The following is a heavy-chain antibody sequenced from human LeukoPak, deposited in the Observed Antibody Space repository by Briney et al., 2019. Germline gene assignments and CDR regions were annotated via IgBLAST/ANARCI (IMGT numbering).Heavy chain of an antibody. Sequence: ASVKVSCKASGHTFTGYYMHWVRQAPGQGLEWMGWINPNSGGTNFVQKFQGRVTMTTDTSISTAYMELSRLRSDDTAVYYCARGTNWYDAWGQGTLVTVSS. V-gene: IGHV1-2*02. CDR2: INPNSGGT. J-gene: IGHJ5*02. CDR1: GHTFTGYY. CDR3: ARGTNWYDA.